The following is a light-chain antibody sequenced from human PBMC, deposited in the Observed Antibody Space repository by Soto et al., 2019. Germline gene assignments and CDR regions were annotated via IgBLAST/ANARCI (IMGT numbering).Light chain of an antibody. CDR1: QSVGSA. Sequence: EIVMTQSPDTLSVSPGETATLSCRASQSVGSAVAWYQHKPGQDPRLLIVGASIRATGVPGRLSGGGSGTEFTLTISSRQYEDFAVYYWQQYKGWPPLTFGGGTTVEIK. J-gene: IGKJ4*01. CDR2: GAS. CDR3: QQYKGWPPLT. V-gene: IGKV3-15*01.